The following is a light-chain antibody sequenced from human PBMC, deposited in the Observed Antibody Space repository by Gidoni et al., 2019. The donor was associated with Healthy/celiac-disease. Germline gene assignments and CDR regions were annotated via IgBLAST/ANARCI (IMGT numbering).Light chain of an antibody. CDR3: SAYTSSSTYV. Sequence: QSALTQPDSVSGSPGQSITISCPGTSSDVGGYNYVSWYQQHPGKAPKLMIYEVSNRHSGVSKRFSCSKSGNTASLTISGLQAEDEADYYCSAYTSSSTYVFGTGTKVTVL. CDR2: EVS. CDR1: SSDVGGYNY. V-gene: IGLV2-14*01. J-gene: IGLJ1*01.